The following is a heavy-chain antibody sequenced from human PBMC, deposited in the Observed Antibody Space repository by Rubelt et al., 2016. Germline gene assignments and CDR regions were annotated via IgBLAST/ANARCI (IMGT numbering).Heavy chain of an antibody. CDR2: IYYSGST. J-gene: IGHJ4*02. Sequence: QVQLQESGPGLVKPSETLSLTCTVPGGSISSYYWGWIRQLPGKGLEWIGSIYYSGSTYYNPSCKSRVTISVDTSKNQFSLKLSSVTAADTAVDYCAGEEDSSGDYYQVYWGQGNLVTVSS. CDR3: AGEEDSSGDYYQVY. V-gene: IGHV4-39*07. CDR1: GGSISSYY. D-gene: IGHD3-22*01.